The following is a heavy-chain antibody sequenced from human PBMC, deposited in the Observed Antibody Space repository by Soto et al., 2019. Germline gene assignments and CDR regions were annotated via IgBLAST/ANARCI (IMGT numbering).Heavy chain of an antibody. CDR3: AKDRGTYYYDSSGLYFDY. D-gene: IGHD3-22*01. Sequence: LRLSCAASGFTFSSYAMSWVRQAPGQGLEWVSAISGSGGSTYYADSVKGRFTISRDNSKNTLYLQMNSLRAEDTAVYYCAKDRGTYYYDSSGLYFDYWGQGTLVTVSS. CDR1: GFTFSSYA. V-gene: IGHV3-23*01. J-gene: IGHJ4*02. CDR2: ISGSGGST.